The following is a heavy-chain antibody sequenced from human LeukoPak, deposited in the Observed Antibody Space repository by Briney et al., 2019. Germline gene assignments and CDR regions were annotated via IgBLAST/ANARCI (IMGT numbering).Heavy chain of an antibody. CDR3: TTSPVPGLDY. Sequence: PGGSLRLSCAASGFTFSSAWMSWVRQAPGKGLEWVGRIKSKTHGGTTDYAAPVKGRFTISRDDSKNIFYLQMNSLKTEDTAVYYCTTSPVPGLDYWGQGTLVTVS. CDR1: GFTFSSAW. J-gene: IGHJ4*02. V-gene: IGHV3-15*01. CDR2: IKSKTHGGTT. D-gene: IGHD6-19*01.